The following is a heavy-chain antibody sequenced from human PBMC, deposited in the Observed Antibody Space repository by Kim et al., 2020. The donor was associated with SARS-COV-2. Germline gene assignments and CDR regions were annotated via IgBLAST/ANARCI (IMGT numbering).Heavy chain of an antibody. CDR3: ARVPGQGTAAAGTQYFDY. D-gene: IGHD6-13*01. J-gene: IGHJ4*02. V-gene: IGHV4-59*01. CDR1: GGSISSYY. CDR2: IYYSGST. Sequence: SETLSLTCTVSGGSISSYYWSWIRQPPGKGLEWIGYIYYSGSTNYNPSLKSRVTISVDTSKNQFSLKLSSVTAADTAVYYCARVPGQGTAAAGTQYFDYWGQGTLVTVSS.